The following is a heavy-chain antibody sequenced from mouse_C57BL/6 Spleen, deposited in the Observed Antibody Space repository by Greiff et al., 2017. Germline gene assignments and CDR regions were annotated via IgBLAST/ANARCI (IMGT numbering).Heavy chain of an antibody. CDR2: IYPGSGST. CDR3: ARSLYYDYDEGCAY. D-gene: IGHD2-4*01. J-gene: IGHJ3*01. V-gene: IGHV1-55*01. CDR1: GYTFTSYW. Sequence: QVQLKQPGAELVKPGASVKMSCKASGYTFTSYWITWVKQRPGQGLEWIGDIYPGSGSTNYNEKFKSKATLTVDTSSSTAYMQLSSLTSEDSAVYYCARSLYYDYDEGCAYWGQGTLVTVSA.